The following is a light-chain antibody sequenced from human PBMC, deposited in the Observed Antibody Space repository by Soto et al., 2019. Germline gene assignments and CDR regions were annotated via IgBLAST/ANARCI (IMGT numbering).Light chain of an antibody. CDR3: QHRRVWPVS. V-gene: IGKV3-15*01. Sequence: EIVMTQSPVTLSVSPGERATLSCRASQSVSSDLAWYQQKPGQAPRLLIYGASTRATGIPARFSGSGSGTDFTLTITSLEPEDFAVYYCQHRRVWPVSFGQGTRLEIK. CDR1: QSVSSD. J-gene: IGKJ5*01. CDR2: GAS.